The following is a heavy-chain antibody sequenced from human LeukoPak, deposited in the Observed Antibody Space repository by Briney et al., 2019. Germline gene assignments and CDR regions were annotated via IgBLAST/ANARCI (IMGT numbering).Heavy chain of an antibody. D-gene: IGHD6-19*01. CDR2: IYHSGST. V-gene: IGHV4-38-2*02. CDR3: ARDTSIAVAGTDY. CDR1: GYSISSGYY. J-gene: IGHJ4*02. Sequence: SETLSLTCTVSGYSISSGYYWGWIRQPPGKGLEWIGSIYHSGSTNYNPSLKSRVTISVDKSKNQFSLKLSSVTAADTAVYYCARDTSIAVAGTDYWGQGTLVTVSS.